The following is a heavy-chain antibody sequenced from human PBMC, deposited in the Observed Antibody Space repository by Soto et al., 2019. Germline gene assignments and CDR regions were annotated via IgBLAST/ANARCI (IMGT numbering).Heavy chain of an antibody. D-gene: IGHD4-17*01. J-gene: IGHJ4*02. CDR2: IRYSGST. CDR1: GDSITSGGYS. CDR3: AREGDYGVLLDY. V-gene: IGHV4-31*03. Sequence: SETLSLTCTVSGDSITSGGYSWSWIRQHPGKGLEWIGSIRYSGSTYSNPSLKSRLTISLDTSKNQFSLNLSSVTAADTAVYYCAREGDYGVLLDYWGQGTLVTVSS.